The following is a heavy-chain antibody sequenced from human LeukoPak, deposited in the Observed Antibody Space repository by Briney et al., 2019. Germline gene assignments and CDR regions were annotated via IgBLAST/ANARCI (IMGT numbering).Heavy chain of an antibody. CDR2: IKQDGSEK. Sequence: GGYLRLSCAASRFTFSSYWMKWVRQAPGKGLEWVANIKQDGSEKYYVDSVKGRFTISRDNAKNSLYLQMNSLRAEDTAVYYCARRSVHYDFWSDYRGGFDYWGRGTLVTVCS. D-gene: IGHD3-3*01. CDR3: ARRSVHYDFWSDYRGGFDY. CDR1: RFTFSSYW. J-gene: IGHJ4*02. V-gene: IGHV3-7*01.